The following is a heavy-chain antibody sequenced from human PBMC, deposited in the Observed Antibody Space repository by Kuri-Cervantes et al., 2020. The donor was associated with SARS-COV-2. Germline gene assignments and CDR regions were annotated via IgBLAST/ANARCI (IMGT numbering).Heavy chain of an antibody. CDR1: GGSFSGYY. CDR3: ARRTVVTTTVLDY. J-gene: IGHJ4*02. D-gene: IGHD4-17*01. V-gene: IGHV4-34*01. Sequence: GSLRLSCAVYGGSFSGYYWSWIRQPPGKGLEWIGEINHSGSTNYNPSLKSRVTISVDTSKNQFSLKLSSVTAADTAVYYCARRTVVTTTVLDYWGQETLVTVSS. CDR2: INHSGST.